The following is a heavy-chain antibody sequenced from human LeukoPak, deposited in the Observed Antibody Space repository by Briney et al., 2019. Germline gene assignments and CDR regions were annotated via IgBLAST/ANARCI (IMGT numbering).Heavy chain of an antibody. CDR3: ARRLFGNWFDP. CDR1: GYTFTSYG. J-gene: IGHJ5*02. V-gene: IGHV1-18*01. CDR2: ISAYNGNT. D-gene: IGHD3-16*01. Sequence: ASVKVSCKASGYTFTSYGISGVRQATGQGLEWMGWISAYNGNTNYAQKLQGRVTMTTDTSTSTAYMELRSLRSDDTAVYYCARRLFGNWFDPWGQGTLVTVSS.